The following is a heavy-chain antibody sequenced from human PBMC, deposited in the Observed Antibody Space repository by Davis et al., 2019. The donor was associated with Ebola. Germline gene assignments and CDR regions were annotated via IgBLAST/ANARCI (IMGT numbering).Heavy chain of an antibody. CDR1: GFTFSSYA. Sequence: GESLKISCAASGFTFSSYAMHWVRQAPGKGLEWVAVISYDGSNKYYADSVKGRFTISRDNSKNTLYLQMNSLRAEDTAVYYCAKDSLYFDWGSLYYYYYGMDVWGQGTTVTVSS. CDR2: ISYDGSNK. J-gene: IGHJ6*02. V-gene: IGHV3-30*04. D-gene: IGHD3-9*01. CDR3: AKDSLYFDWGSLYYYYYGMDV.